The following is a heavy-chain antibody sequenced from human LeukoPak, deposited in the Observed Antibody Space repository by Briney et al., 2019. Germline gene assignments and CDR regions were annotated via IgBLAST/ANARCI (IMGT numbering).Heavy chain of an antibody. CDR2: TYYRSRWYS. J-gene: IGHJ6*02. Sequence: SQTLSLTCAISGDSVSSNNAAWIWIRQSPSRGPEWLGRTYYRSRWYSDYAVSVKSRITINPDTSKNQFSVQLSSVTPEDTAVYYCARVGGAYSYGVDVWGQGTTVTVSS. CDR1: GDSVSSNNAA. CDR3: ARVGGAYSYGVDV. V-gene: IGHV6-1*01. D-gene: IGHD3-16*01.